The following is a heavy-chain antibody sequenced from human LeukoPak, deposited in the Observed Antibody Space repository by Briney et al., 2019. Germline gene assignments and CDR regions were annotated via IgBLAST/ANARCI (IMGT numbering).Heavy chain of an antibody. D-gene: IGHD3-16*01. CDR1: GDSITSYY. CDR3: ARVRGLRDDSFRYFDS. V-gene: IGHV4-59*01. J-gene: IGHJ4*02. Sequence: SETLSLTCTVSGDSITSYYWSWIRQTPGKGLEWIGVIFYTGRTNYNPSLSSRVTISVDTSKNQFSLRLRSLTAADTAIYYCARVRGLRDDSFRYFDSWGQGTLVAVST. CDR2: IFYTGRT.